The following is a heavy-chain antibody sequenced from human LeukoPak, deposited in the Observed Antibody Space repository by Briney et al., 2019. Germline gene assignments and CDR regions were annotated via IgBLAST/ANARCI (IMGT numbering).Heavy chain of an antibody. CDR3: ARDPYDFWSGYYAFDI. V-gene: IGHV4-39*07. CDR1: GGSISSSTYY. D-gene: IGHD3-3*01. J-gene: IGHJ3*02. CDR2: VHYSGNT. Sequence: PSETLSLTCTVSGGSISSSTYYWGWIRQPPGKGLEWIGSVHYSGNTYFNPSLNSRVTISVDTSKNQFSLKLSSVTAADTAVYYCARDPYDFWSGYYAFDIWGQGTMVTVSS.